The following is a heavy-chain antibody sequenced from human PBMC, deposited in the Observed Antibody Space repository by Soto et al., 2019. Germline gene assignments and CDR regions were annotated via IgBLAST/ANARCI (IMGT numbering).Heavy chain of an antibody. CDR2: ISGIGGST. CDR3: AKGLRAEASWSGYYDPALGMDV. J-gene: IGHJ6*02. CDR1: GFTFSSYA. D-gene: IGHD3-3*01. Sequence: GSLRLSCAASGFTFSSYAMGWVRQAPGKGLEWVSAISGIGGSTYYADSVKGRFTISRDNSKNTLYLQMNSLRAEDTAVYYCAKGLRAEASWSGYYDPALGMDVWGQGTTVTVSS. V-gene: IGHV3-23*01.